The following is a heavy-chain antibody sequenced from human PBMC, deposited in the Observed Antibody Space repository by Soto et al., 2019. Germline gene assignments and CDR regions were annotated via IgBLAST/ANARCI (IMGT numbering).Heavy chain of an antibody. Sequence: SETLSLTCTVSGGSISSGDYYWSWIRQPPGKGLEWIGYIYYSGSTYYNPSLKSRVTVSVDTSKNQFSLKLSSVTAADTAVYYCARENSIFGVVIEDYWGQGTLVTVSS. CDR3: ARENSIFGVVIEDY. CDR1: GGSISSGDYY. J-gene: IGHJ4*02. V-gene: IGHV4-30-4*01. CDR2: IYYSGST. D-gene: IGHD3-3*01.